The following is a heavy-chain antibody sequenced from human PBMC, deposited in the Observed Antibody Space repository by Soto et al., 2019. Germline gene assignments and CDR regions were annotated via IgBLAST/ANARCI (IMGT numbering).Heavy chain of an antibody. Sequence: EVQLVESGGGLVKPGGSLRLSCAASGFTFSSYSMNWVRQAPGKGLEWVSSISSSSSYIYYADSVKGRFTISRDNAKNSLYLQMNSLRAEDTAVYYCARKKYSSSWFSRRGTDYWGQGTLVTVSS. CDR2: ISSSSSYI. CDR1: GFTFSSYS. CDR3: ARKKYSSSWFSRRGTDY. J-gene: IGHJ4*02. D-gene: IGHD6-13*01. V-gene: IGHV3-21*01.